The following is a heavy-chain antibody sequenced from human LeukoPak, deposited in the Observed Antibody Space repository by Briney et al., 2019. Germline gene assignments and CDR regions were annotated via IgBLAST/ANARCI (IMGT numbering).Heavy chain of an antibody. CDR3: AKGGVYDFWIRDFFDY. V-gene: IGHV3-23*01. J-gene: IGHJ4*02. CDR1: GFTFSTYA. CDR2: VSGSDGIT. D-gene: IGHD3-3*01. Sequence: PGGSLRLSCAASGFTFSTYAMSWVRQAPGKGLEWVSGVSGSDGITYYADSVKGRFAVSRNNSKNTLYLQMNSLRVEDTAVYYCAKGGVYDFWIRDFFDYWGQGTRVTVSS.